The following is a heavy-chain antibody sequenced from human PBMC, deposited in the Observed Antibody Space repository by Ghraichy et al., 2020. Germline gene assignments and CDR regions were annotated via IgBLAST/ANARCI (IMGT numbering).Heavy chain of an antibody. J-gene: IGHJ4*02. CDR1: GFTFSSYW. V-gene: IGHV3-7*05. CDR3: ARFSRSAWDSPPAD. D-gene: IGHD1-26*01. CDR2: INQDEGEK. Sequence: GGSLRLSCVTSGFTFSSYWMTWVRQAPGKGLEWVANINQDEGEKYYVDSVKGRFTISRDNAKNSLYLQMNSLRAEDTAVYYCARFSRSAWDSPPADWGQGTLVTVSS.